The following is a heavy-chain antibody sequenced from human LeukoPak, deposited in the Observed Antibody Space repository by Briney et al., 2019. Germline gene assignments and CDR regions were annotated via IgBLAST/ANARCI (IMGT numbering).Heavy chain of an antibody. Sequence: GGSLRLSCAASGFTFSSYWMSWVRQAPGKGLEWVANIKQDGSEKYYVDSVKGRFTISRDNAKNSLYLQMNSLRAEDTAVYYCARARTTSGYCVDDAFDIWGQGTMITVSS. CDR1: GFTFSSYW. V-gene: IGHV3-7*01. D-gene: IGHD3-22*01. CDR2: IKQDGSEK. CDR3: ARARTTSGYCVDDAFDI. J-gene: IGHJ3*02.